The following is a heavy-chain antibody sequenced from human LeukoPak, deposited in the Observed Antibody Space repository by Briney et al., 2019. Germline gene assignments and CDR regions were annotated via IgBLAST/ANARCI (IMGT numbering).Heavy chain of an antibody. V-gene: IGHV3-66*01. CDR3: AKSIVVVPAAYDY. CDR2: IYSGGTT. Sequence: GGSLRLSCAASGFTVSSNYMSWVRQAPGKGLEWVSVIYSGGTTYYADSVKGRFTISRDNSKNTLYLQMSSLRAEDTAVYYCAKSIVVVPAAYDYWGQGTLVTVSS. CDR1: GFTVSSNY. D-gene: IGHD2-2*01. J-gene: IGHJ4*02.